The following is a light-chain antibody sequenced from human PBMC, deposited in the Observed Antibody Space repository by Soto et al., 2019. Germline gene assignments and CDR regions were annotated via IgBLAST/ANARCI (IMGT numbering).Light chain of an antibody. CDR2: DVS. J-gene: IGLJ2*01. CDR1: SSVVGGYNF. V-gene: IGLV2-14*01. Sequence: QSALTQPASVSGSPGQSITISCTGTSSVVGGYNFVSWYQQHPGKAPKLMIYDVSNRPSGVSNRFSGSKSGNTASLTISGLQAEDEAEYYCSAYTSSSTLVVFGGGTQLTVL. CDR3: SAYTSSSTLVV.